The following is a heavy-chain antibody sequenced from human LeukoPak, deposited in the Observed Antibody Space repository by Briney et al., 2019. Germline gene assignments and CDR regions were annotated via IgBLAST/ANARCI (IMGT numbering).Heavy chain of an antibody. V-gene: IGHV3-30*18. CDR1: GFTFSSYG. CDR2: ISYDGSNE. CDR3: AKDDSPGTASYYYYMDV. J-gene: IGHJ6*03. D-gene: IGHD1-1*01. Sequence: SGGSLRLSCAASGFTFSSYGMHWVRQAPGKGLEWVAVISYDGSNEYYADSVKGRFTISRDNSKNTLYLQMNSLRVEDSAVYYCAKDDSPGTASYYYYMDVWGKGTTVTVSS.